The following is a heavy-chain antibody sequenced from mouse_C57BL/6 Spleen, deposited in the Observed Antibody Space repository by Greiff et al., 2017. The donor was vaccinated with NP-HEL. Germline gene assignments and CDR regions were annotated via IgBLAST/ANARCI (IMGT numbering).Heavy chain of an antibody. J-gene: IGHJ4*01. CDR2: IRSKSSNYAT. CDR1: GFTFNTYA. CDR3: LEGPDDYGSSYAMDY. Sequence: EVQLVESGGGLVQPKGSLKLSCAASGFTFNTYAMHWVRQAPGKGLEWVARIRSKSSNYATYYADSVKDRFTISRDDSQSMLYLQMNNQKTEDTAMYYCLEGPDDYGSSYAMDYWGQGTSVTVSS. D-gene: IGHD1-1*01. V-gene: IGHV10-3*01.